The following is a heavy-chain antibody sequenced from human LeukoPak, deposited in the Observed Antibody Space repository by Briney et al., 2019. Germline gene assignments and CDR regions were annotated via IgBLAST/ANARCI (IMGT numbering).Heavy chain of an antibody. Sequence: SETLSLTCTVSGGSISSSSYYWGWIRQPPGKGLEWIGSIYYSGSTYYNPSLKSRVTISVDTSKNQFSLKLSSVTAADTAVYYCATYSSSSSAKNYYYGMDVWGQGTTVTVSS. J-gene: IGHJ6*02. CDR3: ATYSSSSSAKNYYYGMDV. D-gene: IGHD6-6*01. CDR1: GGSISSSSYY. V-gene: IGHV4-39*01. CDR2: IYYSGST.